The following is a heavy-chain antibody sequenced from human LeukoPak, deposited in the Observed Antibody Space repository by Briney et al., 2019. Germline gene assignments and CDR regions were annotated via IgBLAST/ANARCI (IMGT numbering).Heavy chain of an antibody. Sequence: PGGSLRLSCAASGFTFSTYWMSWVRQAPGKGLEWVANIKQDGSAKPYVDSVKGRFTISRDNAKNSLFLQMNSLRAEDTAVYYCARDNGWSADFWGQGTLVTVSS. CDR2: IKQDGSAK. V-gene: IGHV3-7*03. D-gene: IGHD2-15*01. CDR1: GFTFSTYW. CDR3: ARDNGWSADF. J-gene: IGHJ4*02.